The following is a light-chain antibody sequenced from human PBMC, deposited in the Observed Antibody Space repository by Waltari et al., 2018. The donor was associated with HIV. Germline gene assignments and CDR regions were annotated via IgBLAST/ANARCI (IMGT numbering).Light chain of an antibody. CDR2: WPS. CDR3: QQYYYSPWT. V-gene: IGKV4-1*01. J-gene: IGKJ1*01. CDR1: QTVLSDSTHKNY. Sequence: DIILTQSPDTLAVSLGDRATIHCRSSQTVLSDSTHKNYLSWYQQKPGQPPKLLLCWPSGREAWVPARFGGSGSATDFPLTLTYFQAEDAAIYCCQQYYYSPWTFGQGTRADIK.